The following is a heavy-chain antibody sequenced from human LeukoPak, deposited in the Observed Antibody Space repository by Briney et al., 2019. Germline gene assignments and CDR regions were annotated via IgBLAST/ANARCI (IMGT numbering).Heavy chain of an antibody. Sequence: GESLKISCKGSGYSFTSYWIGWVRQMPGKGLEWMGIIYPGDSDTRYSPSFQGEVTISADKSISTAYLQWSSLKASDTAMYYCARQDGPIYGDRLKPDAFDIWGQGTTVTVSS. D-gene: IGHD4-17*01. J-gene: IGHJ3*02. V-gene: IGHV5-51*01. CDR1: GYSFTSYW. CDR3: ARQDGPIYGDRLKPDAFDI. CDR2: IYPGDSDT.